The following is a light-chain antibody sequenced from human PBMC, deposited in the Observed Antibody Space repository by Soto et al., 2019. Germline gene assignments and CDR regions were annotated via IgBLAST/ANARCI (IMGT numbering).Light chain of an antibody. CDR2: DAS. Sequence: GDRVTITCLAMQSISSLFAWYQQKTVQAPQNLIYDASSLEIGVTSMFSGSGYGKEFNITISSLQPDDFATYECQQYNSYWTFGQGTKVDIK. CDR1: QSISSL. CDR3: QQYNSYWT. V-gene: IGKV1-5*01. J-gene: IGKJ1*01.